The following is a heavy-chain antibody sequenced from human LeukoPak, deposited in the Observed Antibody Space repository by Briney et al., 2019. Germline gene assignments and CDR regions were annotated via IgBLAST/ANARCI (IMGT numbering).Heavy chain of an antibody. V-gene: IGHV3-74*01. CDR3: CRLRYFDCLRWG. CDR2: INSDGSST. CDR1: GFTFSSYW. J-gene: IGHJ4*02. D-gene: IGHD3-9*01. Sequence: KTGGSLRLSCAASGFTFSSYWMHWVRQAPGKGLVWFSRINSDGSSTSYADSVKGRFTISRDNAKNTLYLQMNSLRAEDTAVYYCCRLRYFDCLRWGWGQGTLVTVSS.